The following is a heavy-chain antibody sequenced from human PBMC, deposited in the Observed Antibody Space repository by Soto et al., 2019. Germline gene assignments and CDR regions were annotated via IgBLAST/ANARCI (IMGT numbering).Heavy chain of an antibody. D-gene: IGHD6-13*01. CDR1: GGSFSGYY. J-gene: IGHJ4*02. V-gene: IGHV4-34*01. CDR2: INHSGST. CDR3: ARGLRTIAAAGHPRKYLDY. Sequence: PSETLSLTCAVYGGSFSGYYWSWIRQPPGKGLEWIGEINHSGSTNYNPSLKSRVTISVDTSKNQFSLKLSSVTAADTAVYYCARGLRTIAAAGHPRKYLDYWGQGTLVTVSS.